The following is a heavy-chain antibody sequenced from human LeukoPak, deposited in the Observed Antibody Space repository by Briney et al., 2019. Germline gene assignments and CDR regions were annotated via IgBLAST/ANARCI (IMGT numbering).Heavy chain of an antibody. CDR2: ISYDGSNK. Sequence: GGSLRLSCAASGFTFSSYGMHWVRQAPGKGLEWVAVISYDGSNKYYADSVKGRFTISRDNSKNTLYLQMNSLRAEDTAVYYCEKGHCSGGSCYFDYWGQGTLVTVSS. CDR1: GFTFSSYG. V-gene: IGHV3-30*18. J-gene: IGHJ4*02. CDR3: EKGHCSGGSCYFDY. D-gene: IGHD2-15*01.